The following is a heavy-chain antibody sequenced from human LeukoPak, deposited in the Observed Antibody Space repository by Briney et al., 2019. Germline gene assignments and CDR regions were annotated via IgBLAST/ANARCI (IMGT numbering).Heavy chain of an antibody. V-gene: IGHV1-69*05. J-gene: IGHJ6*03. CDR2: IIAIFGTA. D-gene: IGHD2-2*01. CDR3: ARGEYQLHLYYYYYYMDV. CDR1: GGTFSSYA. Sequence: GASVKVSCKASGGTFSSYAISWVRQAPGQGLEWMGGIIAIFGTANYAQKFQGRVTITTDESTSTAYMELSSLRSEDTAVYYCARGEYQLHLYYYYYYMDVWGKGTTVTVSS.